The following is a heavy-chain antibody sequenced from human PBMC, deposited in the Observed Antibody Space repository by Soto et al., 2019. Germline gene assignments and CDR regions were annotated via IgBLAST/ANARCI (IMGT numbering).Heavy chain of an antibody. CDR1: GVSISSSNYY. CDR2: MDYNGNS. V-gene: IGHV4-39*01. CDR3: ERSAFGYCDTGGYPLAGS. J-gene: IGHJ4*02. D-gene: IGHD2-8*02. Sequence: SETLSLTCTVSGVSISSSNYYWGWIRQPPGGGPEWIGSMDYNGNSYQNPSLKSRVTLSVDTSKNQFSLKLRSVTAADTAVYFCERSAFGYCDTGGYPLAGSWGQGTLVNVSS.